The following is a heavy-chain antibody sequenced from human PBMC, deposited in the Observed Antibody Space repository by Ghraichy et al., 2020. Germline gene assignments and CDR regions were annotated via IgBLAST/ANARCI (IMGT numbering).Heavy chain of an antibody. CDR1: GYDFTGYF. CDR3: ARVAEGPIYHFWFDP. D-gene: IGHD5/OR15-5a*01. Sequence: ASVKVSCKASGYDFTGYFVHWVRQAPGQGLEWMGRINPNSGSTQYAQKFQGRVTMTRDTSIATAYMDLSGLTSADTALYYCARVAEGPIYHFWFDPWGPGTLVTVSS. J-gene: IGHJ5*02. V-gene: IGHV1-2*06. CDR2: INPNSGST.